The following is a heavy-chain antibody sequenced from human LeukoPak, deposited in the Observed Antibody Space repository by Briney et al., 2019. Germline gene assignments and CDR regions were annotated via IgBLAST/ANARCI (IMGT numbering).Heavy chain of an antibody. CDR1: GFTFSSYG. V-gene: IGHV3-30*18. CDR2: ISYDGSNK. CDR3: AKDRANDY. Sequence: GGSLRLSCAASGFTFSSYGMHWVRQAPGKGLEWVAVISYDGSNKYYADSVKGRFTISRDNSKNTLYLQMNSLRAEDTAVYYCAKDRANDYWGQGTLVTVSS. J-gene: IGHJ4*02.